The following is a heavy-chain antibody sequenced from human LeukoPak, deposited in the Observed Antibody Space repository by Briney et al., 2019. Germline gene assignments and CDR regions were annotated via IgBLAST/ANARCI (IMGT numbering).Heavy chain of an antibody. CDR3: ASKPAARLSWFDP. V-gene: IGHV4-34*01. Sequence: SVTLSLTCAVYGGSFSGYYWSWIRQPPGKGLEWIGEINHSGSTNYNPSLKSRVTISVDTSKNQFSLKLSSVTAADTAVYYCASKPAARLSWFDPWGQGTLVTVSS. J-gene: IGHJ5*02. D-gene: IGHD2-2*01. CDR1: GGSFSGYY. CDR2: INHSGST.